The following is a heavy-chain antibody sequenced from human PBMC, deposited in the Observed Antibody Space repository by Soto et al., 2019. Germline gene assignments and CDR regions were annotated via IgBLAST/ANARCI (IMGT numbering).Heavy chain of an antibody. D-gene: IGHD5-18*01. Sequence: EVQLVESGGGFAQPGESLRLSCAASGFSFSSYWVHWVRQAPGKGLVWVSRINSVGSSTGYADSVKGRFTISRDNAKNPLYLQMNSLRAEDTAVYYCARGGGYSYGAPDYWGQATLVSVSS. CDR2: INSVGSST. V-gene: IGHV3-74*01. CDR1: GFSFSSYW. CDR3: ARGGGYSYGAPDY. J-gene: IGHJ4*02.